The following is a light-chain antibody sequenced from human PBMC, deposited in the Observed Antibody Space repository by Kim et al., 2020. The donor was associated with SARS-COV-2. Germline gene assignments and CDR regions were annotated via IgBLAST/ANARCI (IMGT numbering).Light chain of an antibody. CDR3: SAWDSSLRAWV. J-gene: IGLJ3*02. CDR1: SNNVGNQG. Sequence: QAGLTQPPSVSKGLRQTATVTCTGNSNNVGNQGATWLQQHQGHPPKLLSYKNNNRPSGISERFSASRSGSTASLTITGLQPEDEADYCYSAWDSSLRAWVFVGGTHLTVL. V-gene: IGLV10-54*04. CDR2: KNN.